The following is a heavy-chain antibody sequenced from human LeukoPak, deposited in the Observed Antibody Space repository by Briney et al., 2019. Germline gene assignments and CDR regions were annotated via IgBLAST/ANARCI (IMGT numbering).Heavy chain of an antibody. V-gene: IGHV3-23*01. CDR2: ISGSGGST. D-gene: IGHD3-10*01. CDR1: GFTFSSYA. CDR3: AKERGSGSYYYYYYGMDV. J-gene: IGHJ6*04. Sequence: GGSLRLSCAASGFTFSSYAMSWVRQAPGKGLEWVSAISGSGGSTYYADSVKGRFTISRDNSKNTLYLQMNSQRAEDTAVYYCAKERGSGSYYYYYYGMDVWGKGTTVTVSS.